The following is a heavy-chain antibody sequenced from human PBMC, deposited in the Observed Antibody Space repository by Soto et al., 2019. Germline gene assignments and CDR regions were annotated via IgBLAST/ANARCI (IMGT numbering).Heavy chain of an antibody. CDR1: GGSISSYY. CDR3: ARGGDCSGGSCYILRGFDP. CDR2: IYTSGST. V-gene: IGHV4-4*07. D-gene: IGHD2-15*01. Sequence: QVQLQESGPGLVKPSETLSLTCTVSGGSISSYYWSWIRQPAGKGLEWIGRIYTSGSTNYNPSLKSRVTMSVDTSKNQFSLKLSSVTAADTAVYYCARGGDCSGGSCYILRGFDPWGQGTLVTVSS. J-gene: IGHJ5*02.